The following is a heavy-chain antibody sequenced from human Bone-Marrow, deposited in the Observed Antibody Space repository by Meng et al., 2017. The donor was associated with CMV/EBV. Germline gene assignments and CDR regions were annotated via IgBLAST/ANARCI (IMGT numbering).Heavy chain of an antibody. Sequence: SETLSLTCTVSGGSISSYYWSWIRQPPGKGLEWIGYIYYSGSTNYNPSLKSRVTISVDTSKNQFSLKLSSVPAADTAVYYCARDRGVDWNYGYYYYYGMDVWGQGTTVTVSS. CDR1: GGSISSYY. D-gene: IGHD1-7*01. V-gene: IGHV4-59*01. CDR3: ARDRGVDWNYGYYYYYGMDV. J-gene: IGHJ6*02. CDR2: IYYSGST.